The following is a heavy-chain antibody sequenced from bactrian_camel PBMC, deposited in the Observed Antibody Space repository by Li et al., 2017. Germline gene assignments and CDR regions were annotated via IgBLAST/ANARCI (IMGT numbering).Heavy chain of an antibody. CDR2: ITRDRHIT. Sequence: VQLVESGGGSVQAGGSLRLSCAASGDTSSSYCMAWFRQTQGRQREGVALITRDRHITYYSDSLRGRFAISRDNAKDTIYLQMNSLKPEDTAMYYCAATRLGLCGDLLRRSQAAYWGRGTQVTVS. D-gene: IGHD1*01. J-gene: IGHJ4*01. V-gene: IGHV3S6*01. CDR3: AATRLGLCGDLLRRSQAAY. CDR1: GDTSSSYC.